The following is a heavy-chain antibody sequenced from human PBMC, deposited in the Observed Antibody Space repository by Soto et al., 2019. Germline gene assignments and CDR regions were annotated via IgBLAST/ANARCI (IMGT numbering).Heavy chain of an antibody. CDR2: INPSGGST. J-gene: IGHJ5*02. D-gene: IGHD2-2*03. Sequence: ASVKVSCKASGYTFTSYYMHWVRQAPGQGLEWMGIINPSGGSTSYAQKFQGRVTMTRDTSTSTVYMELSRLRSDDTAVYYCARGLDIVVVPAAMPTGYFWFDPWGQGTLVTVSS. V-gene: IGHV1-46*01. CDR3: ARGLDIVVVPAAMPTGYFWFDP. CDR1: GYTFTSYY.